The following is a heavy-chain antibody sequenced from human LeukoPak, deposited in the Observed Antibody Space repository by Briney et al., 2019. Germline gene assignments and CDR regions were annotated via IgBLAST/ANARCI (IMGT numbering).Heavy chain of an antibody. V-gene: IGHV4-30-2*01. Sequence: PSETLSLTCAVSGGSISSGGYSWSWIRQPPGKGLEWSGYIYHSGSTYYNPSLKSRVTISVDRSKNQFSLKLSSVTAADTAVYYCARALWYFDYWGQGTLVTVSS. J-gene: IGHJ4*02. CDR3: ARALWYFDY. D-gene: IGHD5-18*01. CDR1: GGSISSGGYS. CDR2: IYHSGST.